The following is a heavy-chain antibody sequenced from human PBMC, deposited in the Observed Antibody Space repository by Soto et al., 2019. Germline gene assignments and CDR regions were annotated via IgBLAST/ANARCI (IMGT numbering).Heavy chain of an antibody. D-gene: IGHD3-3*02. CDR1: GGSISSFY. J-gene: IGHJ4*02. Sequence: ASETLSLTCTVSGGSISSFYWSWIRQPPGKGLEWIASIHYGGATHYNPSLKSRVTMSVDTSKSQFSLKLSSVTVADTAVYYCARHADISNFDYWGQGTLVTVSS. V-gene: IGHV4-59*04. CDR3: ARHADISNFDY. CDR2: IHYGGAT.